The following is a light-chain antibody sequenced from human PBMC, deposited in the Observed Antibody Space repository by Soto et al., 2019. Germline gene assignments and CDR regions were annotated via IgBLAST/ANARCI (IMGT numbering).Light chain of an antibody. Sequence: EIVLTQSLGTLSLSPGERATLSCRASQSVTRSYLAWYQQKPGQAPRLLIDGASSRATGIPDRFSGSGSGTDYTLTISRLEPEDFAVYYCQQYENSPYTFGQGTKMEIK. CDR2: GAS. J-gene: IGKJ2*01. CDR3: QQYENSPYT. CDR1: QSVTRSY. V-gene: IGKV3-20*01.